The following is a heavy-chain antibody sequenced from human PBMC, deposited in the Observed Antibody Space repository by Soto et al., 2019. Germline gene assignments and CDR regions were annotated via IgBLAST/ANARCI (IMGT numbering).Heavy chain of an antibody. CDR3: ARTSMTRIDY. CDR1: GGFNNYA. J-gene: IGHJ4*02. CDR2: TIPELGTS. V-gene: IGHV1-69*10. Sequence: ASVKVSCKASGGFNNYAVSWVRQAPGQGLEWMGVTIPELGTSNYAQRLQGGVTITVDKATNTAYLNLTTLTSEDTAIYYCARTSMTRIDYWGQGTLVTVSS. D-gene: IGHD4-17*01.